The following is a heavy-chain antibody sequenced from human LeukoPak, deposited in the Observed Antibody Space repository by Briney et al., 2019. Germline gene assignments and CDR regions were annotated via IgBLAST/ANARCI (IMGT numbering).Heavy chain of an antibody. CDR2: ISYDGSNK. V-gene: IGHV3-30*18. Sequence: GGSLRLSCAASGVTLSPYGMHWVRQAPGKGLEWVAVISYDGSNKYYADSVKGRFTISRDNSKNTLYLQMNSLRAEDTAVYYCAKGQGYYFDYWGQGTLVTVSS. J-gene: IGHJ4*02. CDR1: GVTLSPYG. CDR3: AKGQGYYFDY.